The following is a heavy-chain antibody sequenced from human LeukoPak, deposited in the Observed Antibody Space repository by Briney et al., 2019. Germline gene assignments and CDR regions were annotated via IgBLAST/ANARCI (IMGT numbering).Heavy chain of an antibody. CDR2: IYPGDSDT. CDR3: ARLGGDIVVVPALANWFDP. J-gene: IGHJ5*02. D-gene: IGHD2-2*01. Sequence: GESLKISCKGSGYSFTSYWIGWVRQMPGKGLEWMGIIYPGDSDTRYSPSFQGQVTISADKSISTAYLQWSSLKASDTAMYYCARLGGDIVVVPALANWFDPWGQGTLVTVSS. V-gene: IGHV5-51*01. CDR1: GYSFTSYW.